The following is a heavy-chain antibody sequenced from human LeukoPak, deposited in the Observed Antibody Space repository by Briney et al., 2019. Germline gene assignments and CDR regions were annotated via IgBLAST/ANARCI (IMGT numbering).Heavy chain of an antibody. CDR3: ARDLTQDDAFDI. CDR2: ISAYNGNT. D-gene: IGHD2-21*02. CDR1: GYTFTGYG. Sequence: ASVKVSCKASGYTFTGYGISWVRQAPGQGLEWMGWISAYNGNTNYAQKLQGRVTMTTDTSTSTAYMELRSLRSDDTAVYYCARDLTQDDAFDIWGQGTMVTVSS. J-gene: IGHJ3*02. V-gene: IGHV1-18*04.